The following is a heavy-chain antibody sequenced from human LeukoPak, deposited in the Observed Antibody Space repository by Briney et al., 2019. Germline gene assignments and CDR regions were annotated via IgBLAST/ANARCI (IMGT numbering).Heavy chain of an antibody. CDR3: ARDATYCTNGVCYTRFDY. CDR1: GFTFSSYW. J-gene: IGHJ4*02. V-gene: IGHV3-74*01. Sequence: PGGSLRLSCAASGFTFSSYWMHWVRQAPGKGLVWVSRINSDGSSTSYADSVKGRFTISRDNAKNTLYLQMNSLRAGDTAVYYCARDATYCTNGVCYTRFDYWGQGTLVTVSS. CDR2: INSDGSST. D-gene: IGHD2-8*01.